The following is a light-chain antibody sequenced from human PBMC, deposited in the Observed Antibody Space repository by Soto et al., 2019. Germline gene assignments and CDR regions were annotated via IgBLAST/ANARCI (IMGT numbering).Light chain of an antibody. Sequence: SVLTHPASGSGSPGQAIPISCTGTSSDVGSYNLVSWYQQHPGKAPKLMIYEGSKRPSGVSNRFSGSKSGNTASLTISGLQAEDEADYYCCSYAGSSTFVFGTGTKVPV. V-gene: IGLV2-23*03. J-gene: IGLJ1*01. CDR2: EGS. CDR1: SSDVGSYNL. CDR3: CSYAGSSTFV.